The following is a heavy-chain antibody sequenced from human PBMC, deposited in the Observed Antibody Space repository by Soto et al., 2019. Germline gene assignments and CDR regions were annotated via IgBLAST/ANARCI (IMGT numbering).Heavy chain of an antibody. CDR1: GDSVSSKSAT. Sequence: SQTLSLTCAISGDSVSSKSATWSWIRQSPSRGLEWLGRTYYRSKWYNDYAVSVKGRIVINSDTSKNQFSLKLSSVTAADTAVYYCARRYGSCFDYWGQGTLVTVSS. CDR3: ARRYGSCFDY. D-gene: IGHD5-18*01. CDR2: TYYRSKWYN. J-gene: IGHJ4*02. V-gene: IGHV6-1*01.